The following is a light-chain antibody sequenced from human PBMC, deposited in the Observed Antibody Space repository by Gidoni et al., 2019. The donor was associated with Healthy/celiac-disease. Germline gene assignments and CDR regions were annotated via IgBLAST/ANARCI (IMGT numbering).Light chain of an antibody. CDR2: AAS. J-gene: IGKJ4*01. CDR3: QKYNSAPLT. V-gene: IGKV1-27*01. CDR1: KGISNY. Sequence: DIQMTEFPSSLSASAGDRVTITCRASKGISNYLDWYQQKPGKVPKLLIYAASTLQSGVPSRFSGSGSGTDFTLTISSLQPEDVATYYCQKYNSAPLTFXRXTKLXIK.